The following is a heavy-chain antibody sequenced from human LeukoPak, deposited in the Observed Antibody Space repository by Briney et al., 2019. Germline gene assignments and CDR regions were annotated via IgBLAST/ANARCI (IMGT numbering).Heavy chain of an antibody. D-gene: IGHD1-1*01. CDR2: IRYDGSDK. J-gene: IGHJ4*02. V-gene: IGHV3-30*02. CDR1: GFTFSSFA. CDR3: AKDRGDWKYFDY. Sequence: GGSLRLSCAASGFTFSSFAINWVRQAPGKGLERVAFIRYDGSDKYYADSVKGRFTISRDNSKNTLYLQMNNLRVEDTAVYYCAKDRGDWKYFDYWGQGTLVTVSS.